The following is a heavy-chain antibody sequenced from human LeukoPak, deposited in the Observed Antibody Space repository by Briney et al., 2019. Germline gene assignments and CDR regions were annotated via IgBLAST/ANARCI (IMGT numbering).Heavy chain of an antibody. Sequence: GGSLRLSCVGSGFTFSSYSMNWVRQAPGKGLEWVSYISGTSDTIYYDDSVKGRFTVSRDNAKNSLYLQMNSLRAEDTAIYYCARDLGSYSSGWYMGFDYWGQGTLVTVSS. D-gene: IGHD6-19*01. CDR1: GFTFSSYS. V-gene: IGHV3-48*01. CDR3: ARDLGSYSSGWYMGFDY. J-gene: IGHJ4*02. CDR2: ISGTSDTI.